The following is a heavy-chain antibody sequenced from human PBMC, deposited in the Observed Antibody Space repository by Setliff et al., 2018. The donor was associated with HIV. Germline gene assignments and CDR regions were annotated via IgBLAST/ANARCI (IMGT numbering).Heavy chain of an antibody. CDR1: GFTFDDYA. Sequence: GGSLRLSCAAPGFTFDDYAMHWVRQAPGKGLEWVAVISYDGSNKYYADSVKGRFTISRDNSKNTLYLQMNSLRAEDTAVYYCAREAVWSDAFDIWGQGTMVTVSS. D-gene: IGHD1-1*01. CDR3: AREAVWSDAFDI. V-gene: IGHV3-30-3*01. CDR2: ISYDGSNK. J-gene: IGHJ3*02.